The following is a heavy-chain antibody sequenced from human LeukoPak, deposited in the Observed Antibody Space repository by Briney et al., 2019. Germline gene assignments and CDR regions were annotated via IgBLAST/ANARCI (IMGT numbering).Heavy chain of an antibody. J-gene: IGHJ3*02. CDR2: INHSGST. CDR1: GGSFSGYY. CDR3: AGQGQGDI. Sequence: PSETLSLTCAVYGGSFSGYYWNWIRQPPGKGLEWIGEINHSGSTNYNPSLKSRGTISVDTSKNQFSLKLSSVTAADTAVYYCAGQGQGDIWGQGTMVTVSS. V-gene: IGHV4-34*01.